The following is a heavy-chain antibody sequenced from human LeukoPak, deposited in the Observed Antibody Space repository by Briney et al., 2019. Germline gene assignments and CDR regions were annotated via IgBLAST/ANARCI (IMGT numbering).Heavy chain of an antibody. D-gene: IGHD6-13*01. Sequence: PGGSLRLSCAASGFTFSSYGMHWVRQAPGKGLEWVAVIWYDGSNKYYADSVKGRFTISRDNSKNTLYLQMNSLKTEDTAVYYCTRGRAAAGIFDYWGQGTLVTVSS. CDR2: IWYDGSNK. J-gene: IGHJ4*02. CDR1: GFTFSSYG. V-gene: IGHV3-33*01. CDR3: TRGRAAAGIFDY.